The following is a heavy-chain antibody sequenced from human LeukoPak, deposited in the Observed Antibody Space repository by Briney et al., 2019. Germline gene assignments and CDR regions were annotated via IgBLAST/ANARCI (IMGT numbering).Heavy chain of an antibody. CDR3: AKSFSGWYYYMDV. CDR2: ISGSGGST. D-gene: IGHD6-19*01. CDR1: GFTFSSYA. Sequence: GGSLSLSGAASGFTFSSYARSWVRQAPGKGLEWFSAISGSGGSTYYADSVKGRFTISRDNSKNTLYLQMNSLRAEDTAVYYCAKSFSGWYYYMDVWGKGTTVTVSS. J-gene: IGHJ6*03. V-gene: IGHV3-23*01.